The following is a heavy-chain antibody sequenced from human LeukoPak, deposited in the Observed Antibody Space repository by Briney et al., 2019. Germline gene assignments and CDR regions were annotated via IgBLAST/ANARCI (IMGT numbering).Heavy chain of an antibody. D-gene: IGHD2-21*01. Sequence: PGGSLRLSCAASGFTFSSYGMHWVREAPGKGLEWVAVISYDGSNKYYADSVKDRFTISRDNSKNTLYLQMNSLRAEDTAVYYCAKEMLLSYYYYGMDVWGQGTTVTVSS. V-gene: IGHV3-30*18. CDR2: ISYDGSNK. CDR1: GFTFSSYG. J-gene: IGHJ6*02. CDR3: AKEMLLSYYYYGMDV.